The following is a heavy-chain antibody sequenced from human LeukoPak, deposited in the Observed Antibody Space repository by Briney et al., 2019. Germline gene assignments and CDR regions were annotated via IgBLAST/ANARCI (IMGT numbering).Heavy chain of an antibody. V-gene: IGHV4-59*08. Sequence: SETLSLTCTVSGGSISSYYWSWIRQPPGKGLEWIGDIYYSGSTNYNPSLKSRVTISVDTSKNQFSLKLSSVTAADTAVYYCARALKRGYSGYDLHYYYGMDVWGQGTTVPVSS. CDR1: GGSISSYY. CDR2: IYYSGST. D-gene: IGHD5-12*01. CDR3: ARALKRGYSGYDLHYYYGMDV. J-gene: IGHJ6*02.